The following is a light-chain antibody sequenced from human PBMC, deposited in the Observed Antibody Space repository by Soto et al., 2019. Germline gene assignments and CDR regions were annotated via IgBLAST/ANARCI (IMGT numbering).Light chain of an antibody. Sequence: EIVLTQSPASLSVSPGERATLSCRASQSVRSKVAWYQQKPGQAPSLVIYDTYIRATGIPARFSGSGFGTEFTLTISSLQSEDFAVYYCQQYDNWPITFGQGTRLEIK. V-gene: IGKV3-15*01. J-gene: IGKJ5*01. CDR2: DTY. CDR1: QSVRSK. CDR3: QQYDNWPIT.